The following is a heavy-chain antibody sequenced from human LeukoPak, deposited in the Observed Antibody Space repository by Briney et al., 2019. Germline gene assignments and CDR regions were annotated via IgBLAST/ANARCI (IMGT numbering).Heavy chain of an antibody. CDR3: VADCSSTSCYKGGDY. D-gene: IGHD2-2*02. V-gene: IGHV1-8*01. CDR2: MNPNSGNT. Sequence: ASVKVSCKASGYTFTSYDINWVRQATGQGLEWMGWMNPNSGNTGYAQKFQGRVTMTRNTSISTAYMELSSLRSEDTAVYYCVADCSSTSCYKGGDYWGQGTLVTASS. J-gene: IGHJ4*02. CDR1: GYTFTSYD.